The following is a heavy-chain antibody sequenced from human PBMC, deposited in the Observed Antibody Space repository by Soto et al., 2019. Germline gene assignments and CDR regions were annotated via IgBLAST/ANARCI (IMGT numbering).Heavy chain of an antibody. D-gene: IGHD6-13*01. J-gene: IGHJ6*02. CDR2: TRNKANSYTT. CDR1: GFTFSDHY. Sequence: EVQLVESGGGLVQPGGSLRLSCAASGFTFSDHYMDWVRQAPGKGLEWVGRTRNKANSYTTEYAASVKGRFTISRDDSKXXLXLXXNSLKTEDTAVYYCASNRLIAAAGPRHYYYYGMYVWGQGTTVTVSS. V-gene: IGHV3-72*01. CDR3: ASNRLIAAAGPRHYYYYGMYV.